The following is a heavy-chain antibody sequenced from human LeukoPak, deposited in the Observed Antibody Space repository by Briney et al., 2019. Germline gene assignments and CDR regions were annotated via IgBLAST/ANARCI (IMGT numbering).Heavy chain of an antibody. J-gene: IGHJ4*02. CDR3: ARTYYDFWSGYSHFDY. D-gene: IGHD3-3*01. CDR2: IYYSGST. Sequence: PSETLSLTCTVSGGSISSGGYYWSWIRQHPGKGLEWIGYIYYSGSTYYNPSLKSRVTISVDTSKNQFSLKLSSVTAADTAVYYCARTYYDFWSGYSHFDYWGQGTLVTVSS. V-gene: IGHV4-31*03. CDR1: GGSISSGGYY.